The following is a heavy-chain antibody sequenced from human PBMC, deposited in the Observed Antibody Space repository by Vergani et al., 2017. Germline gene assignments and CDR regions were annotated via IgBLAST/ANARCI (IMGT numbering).Heavy chain of an antibody. CDR1: GYTFTSYG. J-gene: IGHJ3*02. CDR2: ISAYNGNT. V-gene: IGHV1-18*01. Sequence: QVQLVQSGAEVKKPGASVKVSCKASGYTFTSYGISWVRQAPGQGLEWMGWISAYNGNTNYAQKLQGRVTMTTDTSTSTAYMELRSLRSDDTAVYYCATTDIVVVPADSGAFDIWGQGTMVTVSS. D-gene: IGHD2-2*01. CDR3: ATTDIVVVPADSGAFDI.